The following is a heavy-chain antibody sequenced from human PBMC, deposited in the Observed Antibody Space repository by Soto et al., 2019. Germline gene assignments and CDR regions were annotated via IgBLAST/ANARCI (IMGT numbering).Heavy chain of an antibody. Sequence: GGSLRLSCAASGFTFSSYWMSWVRQAPGKGLEWVANIKQDGSEKCYVDSVKGRFTISRDNAKNSLYLQMNSLRAEDTAVYYCARDGQYYYDSSGYPPDGMDVWGQGTTVTVSS. CDR2: IKQDGSEK. CDR1: GFTFSSYW. V-gene: IGHV3-7*03. D-gene: IGHD3-22*01. J-gene: IGHJ6*02. CDR3: ARDGQYYYDSSGYPPDGMDV.